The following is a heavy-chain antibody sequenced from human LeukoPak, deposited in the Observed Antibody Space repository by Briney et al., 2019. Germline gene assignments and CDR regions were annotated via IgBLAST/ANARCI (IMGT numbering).Heavy chain of an antibody. CDR3: AREAGYCSSTSCPNWFDP. V-gene: IGHV1-2*06. CDR1: GYTFTGYY. CDR2: INPNSGGT. Sequence: ASVKVSCKASGYTFTGYYMHWVRQAPGQGLEWMRRINPNSGGTNYAQKFQGRVTVTRDTSISTAYMELSRLRSDDTAVYYCAREAGYCSSTSCPNWFDPWGQGTLVTVSS. J-gene: IGHJ5*02. D-gene: IGHD2-2*01.